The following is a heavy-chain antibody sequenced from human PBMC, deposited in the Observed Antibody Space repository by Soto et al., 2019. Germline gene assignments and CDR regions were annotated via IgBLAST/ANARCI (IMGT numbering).Heavy chain of an antibody. D-gene: IGHD3-22*01. CDR3: ARPTYYDSSGGFDY. V-gene: IGHV1-18*01. CDR1: GYTFTSYG. J-gene: IGHJ4*02. Sequence: EASVKVSCKASGYTFTSYGIIWVRQAPGQGLEWMGWISAYNGNTNYAQKLQGRVTMTTDTSTSTAYMELRSLRSDDTAVYYCARPTYYDSSGGFDYWGQGTLVTVSS. CDR2: ISAYNGNT.